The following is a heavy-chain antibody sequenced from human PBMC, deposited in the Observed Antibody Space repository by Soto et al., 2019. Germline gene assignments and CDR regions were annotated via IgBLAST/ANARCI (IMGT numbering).Heavy chain of an antibody. CDR2: INHSGST. J-gene: IGHJ4*02. CDR1: GGSFSGYY. D-gene: IGHD6-13*01. CDR3: ARVRYSGSWPPRHDFDS. V-gene: IGHV4-34*01. Sequence: QVQLQQWGAGLLKPSETLSLTCAVYGGSFSGYYWSWIRQPPGKGLEWIGEINHSGSTNYNPSLKSRVTISVDTSKNQFSLKLSSVTAADTAVYYGARVRYSGSWPPRHDFDSWGQGTLVTVSS.